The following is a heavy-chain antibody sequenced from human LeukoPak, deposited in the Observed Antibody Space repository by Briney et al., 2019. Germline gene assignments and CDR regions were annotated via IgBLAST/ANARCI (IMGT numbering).Heavy chain of an antibody. CDR2: IKSDGSST. CDR1: GFSFGSYW. D-gene: IGHD2-8*01. J-gene: IGHJ3*02. V-gene: IGHV3-74*01. CDR3: ATVGGVSGRAFDM. Sequence: GGFLRLSCAASGFSFGSYWLHWVSQAPGKGLVWVSHIKSDGSSTSYADSVKGRFTISRDNAKNTLYLPMNSLRVEDAAVYYCATVGGVSGRAFDMWGQGTVVTVSS.